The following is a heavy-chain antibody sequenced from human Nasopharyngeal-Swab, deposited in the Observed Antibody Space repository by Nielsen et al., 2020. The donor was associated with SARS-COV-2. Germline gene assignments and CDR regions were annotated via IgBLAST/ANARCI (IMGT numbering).Heavy chain of an antibody. D-gene: IGHD2-2*01. V-gene: IGHV3-72*01. CDR3: ASEVPADPPLFDY. CDR2: SRNKANSYTT. J-gene: IGHJ4*02. Sequence: GGSLRLSCAASGFTLSDHYMDWVRQAPGKGLEWVGRSRNKANSYTTEYAASVKGRFTISRDNSKNTLYLQMNSLRAEDTAVYYCASEVPADPPLFDYWGQGTLVTVSS. CDR1: GFTLSDHY.